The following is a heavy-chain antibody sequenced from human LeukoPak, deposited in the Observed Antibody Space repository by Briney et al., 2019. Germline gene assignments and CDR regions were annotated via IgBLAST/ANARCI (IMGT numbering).Heavy chain of an antibody. D-gene: IGHD1-26*01. Sequence: ASVKVSCKASGYTFTGYYMHWVRQAPGQGLEWMGWINPNSGGTNYAQKFQGWVTMTRDTSISTAYMELSRLRSDDTAVYYCARGTVSGSFQYAMDVWGQGTTVTVSS. CDR2: INPNSGGT. J-gene: IGHJ6*02. CDR1: GYTFTGYY. CDR3: ARGTVSGSFQYAMDV. V-gene: IGHV1-2*04.